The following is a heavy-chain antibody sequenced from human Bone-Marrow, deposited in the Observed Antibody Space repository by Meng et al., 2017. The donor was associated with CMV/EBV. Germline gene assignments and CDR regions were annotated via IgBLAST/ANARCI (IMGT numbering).Heavy chain of an antibody. CDR2: IHYAGSNK. Sequence: GESLKISCAASGFTFSNYGMHWVRQAPGKGLEWVAFIHYAGSNKYYTGSVKGRFTISRDNSKNTLYVQMNSLRAEDTAVYYCARDLRCDITSWCFDYWGQGTLVTFSS. J-gene: IGHJ4*02. D-gene: IGHD2-8*02. V-gene: IGHV3-30*02. CDR1: GFTFSNYG. CDR3: ARDLRCDITSWCFDY.